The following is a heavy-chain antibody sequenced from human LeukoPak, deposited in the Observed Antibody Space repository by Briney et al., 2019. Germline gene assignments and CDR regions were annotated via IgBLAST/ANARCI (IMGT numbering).Heavy chain of an antibody. D-gene: IGHD6-19*01. J-gene: IGHJ5*02. CDR2: INPSGGST. CDR3: ARVGIAVAGTRWDWFDP. V-gene: IGHV1-46*01. Sequence: ASVKVSCKASGYTFTSYYMHWVRQAPGQGLEWMGIINPSGGSTSYAQKFQGRVTMTRDMSTSTVYMELSSLRSEDTAVYYCARVGIAVAGTRWDWFDPWGQGTLVTVSS. CDR1: GYTFTSYY.